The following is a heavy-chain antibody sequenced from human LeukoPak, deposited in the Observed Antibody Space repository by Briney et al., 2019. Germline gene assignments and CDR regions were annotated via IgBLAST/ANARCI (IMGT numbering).Heavy chain of an antibody. CDR3: ARELGSYSSSSQGDY. J-gene: IGHJ4*02. CDR1: GFRFSDYY. Sequence: GGSLRLSCAASGFRFSDYYMSWIRQAPWKGLEWVSSISRGGNSKYSADSVKGRFTISRDNAKNSLDLQMDSLRPEDTAVYYCARELGSYSSSSQGDYWGQGTLVTVSP. CDR2: ISRGGNSK. V-gene: IGHV3-11*01. D-gene: IGHD6-6*01.